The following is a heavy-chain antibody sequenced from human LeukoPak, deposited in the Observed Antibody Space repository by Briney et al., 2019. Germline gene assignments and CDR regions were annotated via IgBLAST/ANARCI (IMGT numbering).Heavy chain of an antibody. V-gene: IGHV4-59*01. CDR3: ARFVSVVSLGLDYYYYMDV. Sequence: SETLSLTCTVSGGSISSYYWSWIRQPPGKGLEWIGYIYYSGSTNYNPSLKSRVTISVDTSKNQFSLKLSSVTAADTAVYYCARFVSVVSLGLDYYYYMDVWGQGTLVTVSS. CDR1: GGSISSYY. J-gene: IGHJ6*03. CDR2: IYYSGST. D-gene: IGHD2-8*02.